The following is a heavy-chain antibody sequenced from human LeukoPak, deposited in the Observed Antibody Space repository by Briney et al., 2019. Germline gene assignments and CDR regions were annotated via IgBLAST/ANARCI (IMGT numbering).Heavy chain of an antibody. CDR2: ISAYNGNT. CDR3: ARDRGGGQWLVQGNFDY. J-gene: IGHJ4*02. CDR1: GYTFTSYG. Sequence: ASVKVSCKASGYTFTSYGITWVRQAPGQGLEWMGWISAYNGNTNYAQKLQGRVTMTTDTSTSTAYMELRSLRSDDTAVYYCARDRGGGQWLVQGNFDYWGQGTLVTVSS. D-gene: IGHD6-19*01. V-gene: IGHV1-18*01.